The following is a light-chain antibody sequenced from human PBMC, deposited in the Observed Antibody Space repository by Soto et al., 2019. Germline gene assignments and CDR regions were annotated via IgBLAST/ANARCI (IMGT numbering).Light chain of an antibody. J-gene: IGLJ3*02. V-gene: IGLV2-11*01. CDR3: CSYAGSYTWV. CDR2: DVT. Sequence: QSVLTQPRSVSGSPGQSVTISCTGTSSDVGTYNFVSWYQHHPGKAPKLMIFDVTGRPSGVPDRFSGSKSGNTASLTISGLQAEDEADYYCCSYAGSYTWVFGGGTKVTVL. CDR1: SSDVGTYNF.